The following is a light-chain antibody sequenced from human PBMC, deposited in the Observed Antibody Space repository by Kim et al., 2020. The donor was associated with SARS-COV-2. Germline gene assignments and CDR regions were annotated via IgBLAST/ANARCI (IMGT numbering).Light chain of an antibody. CDR2: DAS. CDR3: QQRSNWPPLT. J-gene: IGKJ4*01. V-gene: IGKV3-11*01. Sequence: SQGESAPLPCRASQSVSSYLAWYQQKPGQAPRLLIYDASNRATGIPARFSGSGSGTDFTLTINSLEPEDFAVYYCQQRSNWPPLTFGGGTKVDIK. CDR1: QSVSSY.